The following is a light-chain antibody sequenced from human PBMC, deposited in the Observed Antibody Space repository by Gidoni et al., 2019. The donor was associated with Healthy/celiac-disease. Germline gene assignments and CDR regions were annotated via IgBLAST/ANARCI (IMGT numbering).Light chain of an antibody. J-gene: IGKJ4*01. V-gene: IGKV1-39*01. Sequence: DIQMTQSPSSLSASVGDRVTITCRASQSISSYFNWYQQKPGTAPKLLIYAASSLQSGVPSRFSGSGSVTDFTLTISSLQPEDFATYYCQQSYSTPLTFGGGTKVEIK. CDR2: AAS. CDR1: QSISSY. CDR3: QQSYSTPLT.